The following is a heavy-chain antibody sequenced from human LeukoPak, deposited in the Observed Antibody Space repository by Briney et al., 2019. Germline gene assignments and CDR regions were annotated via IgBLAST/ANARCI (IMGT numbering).Heavy chain of an antibody. CDR2: IIPIFGTA. CDR3: ARGRPRYCSSGSCYFSDY. V-gene: IGHV1-69*01. CDR1: GGTFSSYA. D-gene: IGHD2-15*01. J-gene: IGHJ4*02. Sequence: SVKVSCKASGGTFSSYAISWVRQAPGQGLEWMGGIIPIFGTANYAQKFQGRVTITADESTSTAYMELSSLRSEDTAVYYCARGRPRYCSSGSCYFSDYWGQGTLVTVSS.